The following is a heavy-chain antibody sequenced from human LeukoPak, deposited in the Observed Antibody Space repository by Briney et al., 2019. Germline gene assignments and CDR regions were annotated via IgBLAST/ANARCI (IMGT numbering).Heavy chain of an antibody. CDR1: GGSISSSSYY. CDR2: IYYSGST. V-gene: IGHV4-39*07. J-gene: IGHJ4*02. CDR3: ARGRLVSFDY. Sequence: SETLSLTCTVSGGSISSSSYYWGWIRQPPGKGLEWIGRIYYSGSTYYNPSLKSRVTISVDTSKNQFSLKLSSVTAAGTAVYYCARGRLVSFDYWGQGTLVTVSS. D-gene: IGHD2-8*01.